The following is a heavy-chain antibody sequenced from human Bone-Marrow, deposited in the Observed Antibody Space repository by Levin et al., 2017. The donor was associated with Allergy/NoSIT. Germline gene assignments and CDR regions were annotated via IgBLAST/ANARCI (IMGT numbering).Heavy chain of an antibody. CDR1: GGTFGNSG. Sequence: VASVKVSCRTSGGTFGNSGISWVRQAPGQGLEWMGAIIPIFGTTNYAQKFQGRLTITADASTSTASMELNSLKSEDTAVYYCVRETHIPRATIHHWFDPWGQGTLVTVSS. V-gene: IGHV1-69*13. D-gene: IGHD5-24*01. CDR3: VRETHIPRATIHHWFDP. CDR2: IIPIFGTT. J-gene: IGHJ5*02.